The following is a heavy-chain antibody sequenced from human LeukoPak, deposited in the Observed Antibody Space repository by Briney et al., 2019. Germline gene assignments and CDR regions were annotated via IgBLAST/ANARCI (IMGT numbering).Heavy chain of an antibody. J-gene: IGHJ4*02. D-gene: IGHD3-22*01. Sequence: XGSLQISCKGSGSSFTSNWIGWVRRMPGKGLEWMGIIYPGDSDTRYSPSFQGQVTISADKSISTAYLQWSSLKASDTAMYYCARTNYFDSSGYYSYWGQGTLVTVSS. CDR1: GSSFTSNW. CDR3: ARTNYFDSSGYYSY. CDR2: IYPGDSDT. V-gene: IGHV5-51*01.